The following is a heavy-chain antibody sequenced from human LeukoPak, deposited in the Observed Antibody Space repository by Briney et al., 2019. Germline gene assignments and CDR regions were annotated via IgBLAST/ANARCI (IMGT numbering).Heavy chain of an antibody. V-gene: IGHV3-21*01. CDR1: GFTFSSYS. J-gene: IGHJ4*02. CDR2: ISSSSSYI. D-gene: IGHD2-2*01. CDR3: ARAYCSSTSCYFDY. Sequence: GGSLRLSCAASGFTFSSYSMNWVRQAPGKGLEWASSISSSSSYIYYADSVKGRFTISRDNAKNSLYLQMNSLRAEDTAVYYCARAYCSSTSCYFDYWGQGTLVTVSS.